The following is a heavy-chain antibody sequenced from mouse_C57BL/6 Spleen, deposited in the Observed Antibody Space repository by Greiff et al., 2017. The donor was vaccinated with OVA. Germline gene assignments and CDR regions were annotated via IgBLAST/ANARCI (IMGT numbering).Heavy chain of an antibody. D-gene: IGHD4-1*01. CDR3: ARTANWDYFDY. CDR1: GFTFSDYY. V-gene: IGHV5-16*01. CDR2: INYDGSST. Sequence: EVQLVESEGGLVQPGSSMKLSCTASGFTFSDYYMAWVRQVPEKGLEWVANINYDGSSTYYLDSLKSRFIISRDNAKNILYLQMSSLKSEDTATYYCARTANWDYFDYWGQGTTLTVSS. J-gene: IGHJ2*01.